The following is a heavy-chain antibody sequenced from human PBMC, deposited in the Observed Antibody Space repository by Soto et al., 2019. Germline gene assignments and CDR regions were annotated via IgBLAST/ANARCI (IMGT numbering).Heavy chain of an antibody. J-gene: IGHJ6*02. V-gene: IGHV4-59*01. CDR3: AREAVVVRCPDLRYYYYGMDV. CDR1: GGSISSYY. CDR2: IYYSGST. Sequence: PSETLSLTCTVSGGSISSYYWSWIRQPPGKGLEWIGYIYYSGSTNYNPSLKSRVTISVDTSKNQFSLKLSSVTAADTAVYYCAREAVVVRCPDLRYYYYGMDVWGQGTTVTVSS. D-gene: IGHD2-2*01.